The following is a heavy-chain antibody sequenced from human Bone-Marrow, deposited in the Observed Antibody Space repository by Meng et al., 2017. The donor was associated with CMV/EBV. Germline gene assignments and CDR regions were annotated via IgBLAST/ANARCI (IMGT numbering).Heavy chain of an antibody. CDR1: GGSFSSYT. CDR2: IIPILGIA. J-gene: IGHJ4*02. D-gene: IGHD1-26*01. CDR3: ARDSSGSYYGY. V-gene: IGHV1-69*04. Sequence: SVKVSCKASGGSFSSYTINWVRQAPGQGLEWMGRIIPILGIANYAQKFQGRVTITADKSTSTAYMELSSLRSEDTAVYYCARDSSGSYYGYWGQGTLVTVSS.